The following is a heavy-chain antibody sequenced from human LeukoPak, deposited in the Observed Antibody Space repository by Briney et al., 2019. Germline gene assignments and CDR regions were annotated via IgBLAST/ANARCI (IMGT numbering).Heavy chain of an antibody. J-gene: IGHJ6*03. CDR2: INGGGNTT. CDR3: TKELHVAVAVADYYYFYMDV. V-gene: IGHV3-23*01. CDR1: GFAFSIFA. D-gene: IGHD6-19*01. Sequence: GGSLRLSCAASGFAFSIFAMGWVRQSPGKGLEWLSTINGGGNTTFYADSVKGRFTISRDNSKNTLYLHMDSLRPDDTAIYYCTKELHVAVAVADYYYFYMDVWGRGTAVTVSS.